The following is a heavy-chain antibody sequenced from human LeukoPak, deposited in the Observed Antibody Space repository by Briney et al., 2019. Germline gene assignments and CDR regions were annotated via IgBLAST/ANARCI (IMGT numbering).Heavy chain of an antibody. J-gene: IGHJ5*02. CDR2: IYHSGST. D-gene: IGHD3-10*01. CDR1: GGSISSSNW. CDR3: ARGGYYGSGNDFRFDP. Sequence: PSGTLSLTCAVSGGSISSSNWWSWIRQPPGKGLEWIGEIYHSGSTNYKPSLKSRVTISVDTPKNQFSLKLSSVTAADTAVYYCARGGYYGSGNDFRFDPWGQGTLVTVSS. V-gene: IGHV4-4*02.